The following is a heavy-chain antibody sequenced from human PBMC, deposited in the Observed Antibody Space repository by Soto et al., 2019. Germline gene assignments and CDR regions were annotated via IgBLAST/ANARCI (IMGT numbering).Heavy chain of an antibody. CDR3: AIWTSGQLPFDY. D-gene: IGHD3-10*01. CDR2: LSYSGST. Sequence: ETLSLTCTVSSDSISSYYWSWIRQPPGKRLEWIGYLSYSGSTPYSPSLKSRVTISGDTSKNQFSLTVSSGTPADPAVYYCAIWTSGQLPFDYWGQGTLVTVS. CDR1: SDSISSYY. V-gene: IGHV4-59*01. J-gene: IGHJ4*02.